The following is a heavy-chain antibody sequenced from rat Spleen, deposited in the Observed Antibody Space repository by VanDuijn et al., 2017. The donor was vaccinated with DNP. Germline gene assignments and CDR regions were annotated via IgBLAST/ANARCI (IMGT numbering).Heavy chain of an antibody. V-gene: IGHV5-22*01. J-gene: IGHJ2*01. CDR2: IGSDGYAP. D-gene: IGHD4-3*01. Sequence: EVQLVESGGGLVQPGRSLKLSCAASGFTFSDYYMAWVRQAPTKGLEWVAYIGSDGYAPYYGDSGKGRFTISRDNAKSTLYLQMNSLRSEDMATYYCVRWNSGHFDYWGQGVMVTVSS. CDR3: VRWNSGHFDY. CDR1: GFTFSDYY.